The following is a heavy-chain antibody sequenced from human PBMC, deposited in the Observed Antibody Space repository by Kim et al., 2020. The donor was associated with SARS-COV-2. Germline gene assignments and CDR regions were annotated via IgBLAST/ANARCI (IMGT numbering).Heavy chain of an antibody. CDR1: GGSISSYY. V-gene: IGHV4-59*13. J-gene: IGHJ6*02. CDR2: IYYSGST. Sequence: SETLSLTCTVFGGSISSYYWSWIRQPPGKGLEWIGYIYYSGSTNYNPSLKSRVTISVDTSKNQFSLKLSSVTAADTAVYYCARHDYYYYGMDVWGQGTTVTVSS. CDR3: ARHDYYYYGMDV.